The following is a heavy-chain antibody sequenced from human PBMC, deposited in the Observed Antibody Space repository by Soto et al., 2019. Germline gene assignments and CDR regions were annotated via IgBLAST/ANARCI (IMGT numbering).Heavy chain of an antibody. V-gene: IGHV1-69*13. D-gene: IGHD2-2*01. CDR2: IVPIYRTA. CDR3: ARYCSSVTCHGFDP. J-gene: IGHJ5*02. Sequence: VASVKVSCKASGGTFSSYRINWVRQAPGQGLEWMGGIVPIYRTADSAQEFQGRVTITADESARTAYMELRSLKSRDTAVYYCARYCSSVTCHGFDPWGQGTLVTVSS. CDR1: GGTFSSYR.